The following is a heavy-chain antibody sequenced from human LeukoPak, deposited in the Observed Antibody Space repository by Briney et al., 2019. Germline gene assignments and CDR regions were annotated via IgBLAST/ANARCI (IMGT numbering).Heavy chain of an antibody. CDR2: ISFDGSNI. V-gene: IGHV3-30-3*01. Sequence: PGGSLRLSCAASGFTFSNYAMHWGRQAPGKGLEWVAVISFDGSNICYADSVKGRFTFSRDNAENSLYLQMNSLRAEDTAIYYCARDQWLAYYYHGMDVWGQGTTVTVSS. CDR1: GFTFSNYA. J-gene: IGHJ6*02. CDR3: ARDQWLAYYYHGMDV. D-gene: IGHD6-19*01.